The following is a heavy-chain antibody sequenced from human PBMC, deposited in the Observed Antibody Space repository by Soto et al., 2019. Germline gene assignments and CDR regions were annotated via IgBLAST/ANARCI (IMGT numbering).Heavy chain of an antibody. D-gene: IGHD4-17*01. V-gene: IGHV1-69*12. CDR1: GGTFSSYA. CDR2: IIPIFGTA. J-gene: IGHJ6*02. CDR3: ARVCWPLTTCYYYGMDV. Sequence: QVQLVQSGAEVKKPGSSVKVSCKASGGTFSSYAISWVRQAPGQGLEWMGGIIPIFGTANYAQKFQGRVTITADESTSTAYMELSSLRSEDTAVYYCARVCWPLTTCYYYGMDVWGQGTTVTVSS.